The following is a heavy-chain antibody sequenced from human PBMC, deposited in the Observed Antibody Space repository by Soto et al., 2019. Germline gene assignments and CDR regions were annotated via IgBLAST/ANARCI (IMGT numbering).Heavy chain of an antibody. CDR2: VHSTGST. J-gene: IGHJ4*02. V-gene: IGHV4-4*07. D-gene: IGHD3-10*01. CDR1: GGSMSGYH. CDR3: ARDSVSLTLFDY. Sequence: QVELQESGPRLVRPSETLYLTCTVSGGSMSGYHWSWVRQPAGKGLEWIGRVHSTGSTDYKPSVESRITVSLDTSKKQFSLKLRSVTAADPALYFCARDSVSLTLFDYWGQGILVTVSS.